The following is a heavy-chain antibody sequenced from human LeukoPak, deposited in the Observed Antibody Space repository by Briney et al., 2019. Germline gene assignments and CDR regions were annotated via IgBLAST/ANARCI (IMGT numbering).Heavy chain of an antibody. Sequence: PGGSLRLSCAASGFTFSDYYMSWIRQAPGKGLEWVSYISSSGSTIYYADSVKGRFTISRDNAKNSLYLQMNSLRAEDTAVYYCARVMILGPRRARPNWFDLWGQGALVTVSS. J-gene: IGHJ5*02. D-gene: IGHD6-6*01. CDR1: GFTFSDYY. CDR3: ARVMILGPRRARPNWFDL. CDR2: ISSSGSTI. V-gene: IGHV3-11*04.